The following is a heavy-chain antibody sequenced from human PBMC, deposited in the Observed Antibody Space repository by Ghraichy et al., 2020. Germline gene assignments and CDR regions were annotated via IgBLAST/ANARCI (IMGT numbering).Heavy chain of an antibody. CDR3: AKELPCGAIVRAAIGY. J-gene: IGHJ4*02. D-gene: IGHD1-26*01. Sequence: GGSLRLSCAASGFIFDDYGLHWVRQAPGKGLEWVSRINGHGSTTDYADSVKGRFTISRDNTKNSLYLQMNSLRAEDTALYDCAKELPCGAIVRAAIGYWGQGTLVTVSS. CDR1: GFIFDDYG. CDR2: INGHGSTT. V-gene: IGHV3-43*02.